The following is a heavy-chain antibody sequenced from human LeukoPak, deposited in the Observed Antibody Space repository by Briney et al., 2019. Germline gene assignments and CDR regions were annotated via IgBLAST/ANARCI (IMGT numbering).Heavy chain of an antibody. CDR2: FDPEDGET. V-gene: IGHV1-24*01. CDR1: GYTLTELS. D-gene: IGHD3-22*01. J-gene: IGHJ4*02. Sequence: ASVKVSCKVSGYTLTELSMHWVRQAPGKGLEWMGGFDPEDGETIYAQKFQGRVTMTEDTSTDTAYMELSSLRSEDTAVYYRATVGLDYYDSSGYQYYFDYWGQGTLVTVSS. CDR3: ATVGLDYYDSSGYQYYFDY.